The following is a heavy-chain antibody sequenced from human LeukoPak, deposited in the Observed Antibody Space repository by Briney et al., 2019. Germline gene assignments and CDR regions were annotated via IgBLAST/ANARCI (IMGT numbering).Heavy chain of an antibody. CDR1: GGSFSGYY. Sequence: SETLSLTCAVYGGSFSGYYWSWIRQPPGKGLEWIGEINHSGSTNYNPSLKSRVTISVDTSENQFSLRLSSLTAADTAVYFCARHQSEYSIGYWGQGTLVTVSS. CDR3: ARHQSEYSIGY. V-gene: IGHV4-34*01. D-gene: IGHD6-6*01. CDR2: INHSGST. J-gene: IGHJ4*02.